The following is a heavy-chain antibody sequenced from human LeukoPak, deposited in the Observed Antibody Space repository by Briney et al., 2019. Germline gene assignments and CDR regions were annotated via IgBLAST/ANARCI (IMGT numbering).Heavy chain of an antibody. Sequence: TSSETLSLTCAVYGGSFSGYYWGWIRQPPGKGLEWIGSIYYSGSTYYNPSLKSRVTISVDTSKNQFSLKLSSVTAADTAVYYCARQADSSGFIFPDAFDIWGQGTMVTVSS. D-gene: IGHD3-22*01. CDR3: ARQADSSGFIFPDAFDI. J-gene: IGHJ3*02. V-gene: IGHV4-34*01. CDR2: IYYSGST. CDR1: GGSFSGYY.